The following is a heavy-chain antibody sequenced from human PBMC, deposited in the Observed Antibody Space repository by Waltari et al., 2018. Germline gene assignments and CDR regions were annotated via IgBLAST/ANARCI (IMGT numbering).Heavy chain of an antibody. CDR3: ARNLGYCSGGSCWDYYGMDV. D-gene: IGHD2-15*01. CDR2: IIPIFGTA. CDR1: GGTFSSYA. V-gene: IGHV1-69*08. J-gene: IGHJ6*02. Sequence: QVQLVQSGAEVKKPWSSVKVSCKASGGTFSSYAISWVRPAPGQGLEWMGRIIPIFGTANYAQKFQGRVTITADKSTSTAYMELSSLRSEDTAVYYCARNLGYCSGGSCWDYYGMDVWGQGTTVTVSS.